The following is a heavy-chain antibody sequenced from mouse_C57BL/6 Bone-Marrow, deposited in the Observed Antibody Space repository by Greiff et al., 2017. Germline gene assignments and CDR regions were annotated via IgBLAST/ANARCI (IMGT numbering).Heavy chain of an antibody. CDR3: VRHSGDYDWFAY. D-gene: IGHD2-4*01. CDR2: IRSKSNNYAT. V-gene: IGHV10-1*01. J-gene: IGHJ3*01. CDR1: GFSFNTYA. Sequence: EVKLMESGGGLVQPKGSLKLSCAASGFSFNTYAMNWVRQAPGKGLEWVARIRSKSNNYATYYADSVKDRFTISRDDSESMLYLQMNNLKTEDTAMYYCVRHSGDYDWFAYWGQGTLVTVSA.